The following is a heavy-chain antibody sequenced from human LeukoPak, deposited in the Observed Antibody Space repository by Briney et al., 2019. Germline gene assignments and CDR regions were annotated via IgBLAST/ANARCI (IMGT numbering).Heavy chain of an antibody. CDR3: AGTYDYGIDY. CDR2: ISSSGGTI. D-gene: IGHD4-17*01. Sequence: GGPRILCCASWFSFCGNYKRWMRQAPREGGGWVSYISSSGGTIYYADPVKGRFTISRDNAKNSLYLQMNSLRAEDTAVYYCAGTYDYGIDYWGQGTLVTVSS. J-gene: IGHJ4*02. CDR1: WFSFCGNY. V-gene: IGHV3-11*01.